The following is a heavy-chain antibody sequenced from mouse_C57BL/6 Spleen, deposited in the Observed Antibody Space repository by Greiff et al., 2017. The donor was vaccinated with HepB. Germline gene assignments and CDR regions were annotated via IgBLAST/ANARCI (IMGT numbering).Heavy chain of an antibody. D-gene: IGHD2-12*01. J-gene: IGHJ2*01. CDR1: GFTFTDYY. CDR2: IRNKANGYTT. V-gene: IGHV7-3*01. CDR3: ASLSISYYSFDY. Sequence: DVQLVESGGGLVQPGGSLSLSCAASGFTFTDYYMSWVRQPPGKALEWLGFIRNKANGYTTEYSASVKGRFTISRDNSQSILYLQMNALRAEDSATYYCASLSISYYSFDYWGQGTTLTVSS.